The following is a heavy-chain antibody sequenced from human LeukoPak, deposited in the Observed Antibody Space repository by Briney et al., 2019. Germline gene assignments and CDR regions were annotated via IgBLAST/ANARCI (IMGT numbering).Heavy chain of an antibody. J-gene: IGHJ4*02. CDR2: INPDGNKK. Sequence: GGSLRLSCAVSGLTFSSSWMDWVRQAPGKGLEWVASINPDGNKKYSADSVKGRFTISRDNAESSLYLQMSSLRVEDTAFYYCARDLAYSRLDYWGQGMLVTVSS. CDR3: ARDLAYSRLDY. D-gene: IGHD5-18*01. CDR1: GLTFSSSW. V-gene: IGHV3-7*01.